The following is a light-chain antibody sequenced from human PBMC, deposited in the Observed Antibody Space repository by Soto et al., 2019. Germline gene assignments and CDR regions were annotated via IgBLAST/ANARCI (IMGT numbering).Light chain of an antibody. CDR1: QSVSSSY. J-gene: IGKJ4*01. CDR3: QQYRSSQLN. V-gene: IGKV3-20*01. Sequence: EIVLTQSPGTLSLSPGERATLSCRASQSVSSSYLAWYQQKPGQAPRLLIYGASSRATGIPDRFSGSGSGTDFTLTISRLEPEDFAVYYCQQYRSSQLNLGGGTKVDIK. CDR2: GAS.